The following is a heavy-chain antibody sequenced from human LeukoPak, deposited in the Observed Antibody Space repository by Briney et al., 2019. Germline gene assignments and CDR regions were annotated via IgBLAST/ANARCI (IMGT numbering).Heavy chain of an antibody. CDR1: GDSISRGGYY. J-gene: IGHJ4*02. CDR3: ARGLPYDSSGYYFDGFDH. CDR2: IYYSRST. Sequence: PSQTLSLTCTVSGDSISRGGYYWSWIRQHPGKGLEWIGYIYYSRSTYYNPSLKSRVTISVDTSKNQFSLKLNSVTVADTAVYYCARGLPYDSSGYYFDGFDHWGQGTLVTVSS. V-gene: IGHV4-31*03. D-gene: IGHD3-22*01.